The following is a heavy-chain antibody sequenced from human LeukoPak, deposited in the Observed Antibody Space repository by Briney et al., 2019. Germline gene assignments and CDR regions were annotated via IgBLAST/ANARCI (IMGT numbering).Heavy chain of an antibody. V-gene: IGHV3-30*02. J-gene: IGHJ4*02. CDR3: ARDLVRYCSSTSCYHLGY. Sequence: GGSLRLSCAASGFTFSSYGMHWVRQAPGKGLEWVAFIRYDGSNKYYADSVKGRFTISRDNSKNTLYLQMNGLRAEDTAVYYCARDLVRYCSSTSCYHLGYWGQGTLVTVSS. CDR2: IRYDGSNK. CDR1: GFTFSSYG. D-gene: IGHD2-2*01.